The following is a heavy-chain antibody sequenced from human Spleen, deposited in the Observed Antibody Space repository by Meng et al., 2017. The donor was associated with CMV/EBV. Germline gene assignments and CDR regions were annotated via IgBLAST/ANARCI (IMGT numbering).Heavy chain of an antibody. V-gene: IGHV1-2*02. CDR2: VNPKSGGT. CDR3: ARESLSYYGFWSGPEFYGLDV. D-gene: IGHD3-3*01. Sequence: YVRHWVRQAPGQGLEWMGWVNPKSGGTLYAQKFEGRVTMTRDTSINTAYMELSGLRSDDTALYYCARESLSYYGFWSGPEFYGLDVWGQGAMVTVSS. CDR1: YV. J-gene: IGHJ6*02.